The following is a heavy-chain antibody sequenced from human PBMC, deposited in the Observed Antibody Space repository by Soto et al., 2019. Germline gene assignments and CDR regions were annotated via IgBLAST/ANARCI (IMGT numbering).Heavy chain of an antibody. J-gene: IGHJ4*02. CDR2: ISGSGGST. D-gene: IGHD6-13*01. CDR1: GFTFSSYA. V-gene: IGHV3-23*01. Sequence: GGSLRLSCAASGFTFSSYAMSWVRQAPGTGLEWVSAISGSGGSTYYADSVKGRFTISRDNSKNTLYLQMNSLRAEDTAVYYCAGSSSAANEYFDYWGQGTLVTVSS. CDR3: AGSSSAANEYFDY.